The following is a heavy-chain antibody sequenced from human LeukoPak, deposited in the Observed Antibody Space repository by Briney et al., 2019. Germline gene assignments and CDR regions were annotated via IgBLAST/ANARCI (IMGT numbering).Heavy chain of an antibody. Sequence: ASVTVSCTTSGYTFTDYYVHWVRQAPGQGLEWMGWISPKRGGTIYAQKFQGRVTMTSDTSITTAYMELNSLTSDDTAVYYCARVEALIATRGDWGQGTLVTVSS. CDR1: GYTFTDYY. CDR2: ISPKRGGT. CDR3: ARVEALIATRGD. D-gene: IGHD1-7*01. J-gene: IGHJ1*01. V-gene: IGHV1-2*02.